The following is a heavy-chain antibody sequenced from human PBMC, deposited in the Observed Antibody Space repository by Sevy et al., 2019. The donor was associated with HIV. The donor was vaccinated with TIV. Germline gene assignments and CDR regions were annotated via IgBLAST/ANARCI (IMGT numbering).Heavy chain of an antibody. CDR2: ISGSGGST. CDR1: GFTFSSYA. D-gene: IGHD5-12*01. J-gene: IGHJ6*03. CDR3: AKDGGYRQCYYYYMDV. V-gene: IGHV3-23*01. Sequence: SGCLRLSCAASGFTFSSYAMSCVRQAPGKGLEWVSAISGSGGSTYYADSVKGRFTISRDNSKNTLYLQMNSLRAEVTSVYYCAKDGGYRQCYYYYMDVWGKGTMVIVSS.